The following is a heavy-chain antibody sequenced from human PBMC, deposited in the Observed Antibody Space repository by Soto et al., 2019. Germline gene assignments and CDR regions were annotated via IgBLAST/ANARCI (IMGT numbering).Heavy chain of an antibody. Sequence: SETLSLTCAVSGDSISSSFWWSWVRQPPGKGLEWIGEIYHTESTVYNPSLKSRVTISVDKSKNQFSLNLDSVTAADTAVYYCARYAFGTFDYWGRGIPVNVSS. V-gene: IGHV4-4*02. J-gene: IGHJ4*02. CDR3: ARYAFGTFDY. CDR2: IYHTEST. D-gene: IGHD3-10*01. CDR1: GDSISSSFW.